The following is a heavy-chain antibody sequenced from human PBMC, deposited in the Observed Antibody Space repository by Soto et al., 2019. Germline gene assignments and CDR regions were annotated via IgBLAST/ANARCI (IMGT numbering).Heavy chain of an antibody. CDR2: IKSKTEGGTT. CDR3: TADSSGTDD. V-gene: IGHV3-15*07. D-gene: IGHD3-22*01. J-gene: IGHJ4*02. Sequence: GGSLRLTCAASGVTFSNAWMSWILQDPGKGLERVGRIKSKTEGGTTDYAASVKGRFSISRDDSKNTLYQQMNSLRTEDTAVYYCTADSSGTDDWVQGTLVTVSA. CDR1: GVTFSNAW.